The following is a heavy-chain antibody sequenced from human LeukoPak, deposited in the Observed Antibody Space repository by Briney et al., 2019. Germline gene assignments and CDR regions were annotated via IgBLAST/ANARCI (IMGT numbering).Heavy chain of an antibody. CDR1: GGSFSGYY. CDR3: ASPLRWFDP. D-gene: IGHD4-17*01. Sequence: SETLSLTCAVYGGSFSGYYWSWIRQPPGKGLEWIGEINHSGSTNYNPSLKSRVTISVDTSKNQFSLKLSSVTAADTAVYYCASPLRWFDPWGQGTLVTVSS. CDR2: INHSGST. J-gene: IGHJ5*02. V-gene: IGHV4-34*01.